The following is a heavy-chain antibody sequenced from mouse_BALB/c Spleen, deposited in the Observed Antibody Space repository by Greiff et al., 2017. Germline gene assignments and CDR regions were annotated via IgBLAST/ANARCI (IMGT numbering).Heavy chain of an antibody. CDR3: ARSPYYYGSSYAMDY. CDR1: GYTFTSYV. J-gene: IGHJ4*01. V-gene: IGHV1-14*01. CDR2: INPYNDGT. Sequence: VQLQQSGPELVKPGASVKMSCKASGYTFTSYVMHWVKQKPGQGLEWIGYINPYNDGTKYNEKFKGKATLTSDKSSSTAYMELSSLTSEDSAVYYCARSPYYYGSSYAMDYWGQGTSVTVSS. D-gene: IGHD1-1*01.